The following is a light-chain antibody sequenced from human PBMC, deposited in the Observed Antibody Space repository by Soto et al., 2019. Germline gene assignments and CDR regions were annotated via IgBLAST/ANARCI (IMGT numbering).Light chain of an antibody. Sequence: AIRMTQSPSSFSASTGDRVTITCRASQGISSYLAWYQQKPGKAPKLLIYAASTLQSGVPSRFSGSGSGTDFTLTISCLQSEDFATYYCQQYYSYPFTVGPGNKEDIK. J-gene: IGKJ3*01. CDR3: QQYYSYPFT. CDR2: AAS. V-gene: IGKV1-8*01. CDR1: QGISSY.